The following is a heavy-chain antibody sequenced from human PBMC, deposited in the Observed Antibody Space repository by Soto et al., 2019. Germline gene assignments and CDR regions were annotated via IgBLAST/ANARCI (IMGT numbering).Heavy chain of an antibody. J-gene: IGHJ6*02. CDR3: ARDLCWLAAAGPRLYYYYGMDV. CDR2: ISSSGRTI. V-gene: IGHV3-11*01. CDR1: GFTFSDYY. Sequence: PGGSLRLSCAASGFTFSDYYMSWIRQAPGKGLEWVSYISSSGRTIYYADSVKGRFTISRDNAKNSLYLQMNSLRAEDTAVYYCARDLCWLAAAGPRLYYYYGMDVWGQGTTVTVSS. D-gene: IGHD6-13*01.